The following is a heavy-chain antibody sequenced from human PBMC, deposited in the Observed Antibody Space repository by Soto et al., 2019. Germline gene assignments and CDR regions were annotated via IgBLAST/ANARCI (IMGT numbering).Heavy chain of an antibody. CDR2: IYYSGST. D-gene: IGHD3-22*01. CDR1: GGSISGNY. CDR3: AGSGYYHNSGMDV. V-gene: IGHV4-59*12. Sequence: SETLSLTCTVSGGSISGNYWTWIRQPPGKGLEWIGYIYYSGSTNYNPSLKSRVSISIDTSKNQFSLKLSSVTAADTAVYYCAGSGYYHNSGMDVWGKGTTVTVSS. J-gene: IGHJ6*04.